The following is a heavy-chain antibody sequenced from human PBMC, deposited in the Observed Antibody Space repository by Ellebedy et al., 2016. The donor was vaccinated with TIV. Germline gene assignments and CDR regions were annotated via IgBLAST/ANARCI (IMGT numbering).Heavy chain of an antibody. CDR3: ASHVDTSMSY. J-gene: IGHJ4*02. V-gene: IGHV3-7*01. D-gene: IGHD5-18*01. Sequence: GESLKISXAASGFTFSSYWMSWVRQAPGKGLEWVANIKQDGSEKHYVDSVKGRFTISRDNAKNSLYLQMNSLRAEDTALYYCASHVDTSMSYWGQGTLVTVSS. CDR1: GFTFSSYW. CDR2: IKQDGSEK.